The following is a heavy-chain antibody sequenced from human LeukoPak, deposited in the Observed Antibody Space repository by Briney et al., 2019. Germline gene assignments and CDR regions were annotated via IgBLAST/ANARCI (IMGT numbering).Heavy chain of an antibody. J-gene: IGHJ4*02. D-gene: IGHD3-3*01. CDR1: GGSFSGYY. CDR2: INHSGST. V-gene: IGHV4-34*01. Sequence: SETLSLTCAVYGGSFSGYYWSWIRQPPGKGLEWIGEINHSGSTNYNPSLKSGVTISVDTSKNQFSLKLSSVTAADTAVYYCARTEEFGVVYYFDYWGQGTLVTVSS. CDR3: ARTEEFGVVYYFDY.